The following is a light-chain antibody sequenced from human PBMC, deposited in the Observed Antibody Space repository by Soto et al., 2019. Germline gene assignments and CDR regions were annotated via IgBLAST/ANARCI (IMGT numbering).Light chain of an antibody. CDR1: QDISTF. J-gene: IGKJ2*01. CDR2: AAS. Sequence: DIQMTQSPSAMSASVGDRVTITCRASQDISTFLAWFQQNPGKVPKRLIYAASSLHSGVPSRFSGSGSGTEFTLTISTLQPEDFATYYCLHHKTCPYTLGQGTKLEL. V-gene: IGKV1-17*03. CDR3: LHHKTCPYT.